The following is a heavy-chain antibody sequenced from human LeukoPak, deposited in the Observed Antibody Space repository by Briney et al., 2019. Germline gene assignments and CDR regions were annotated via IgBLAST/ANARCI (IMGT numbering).Heavy chain of an antibody. CDR3: ARQASGYDLTLLYYFDY. J-gene: IGHJ4*02. CDR1: GYSFTSYW. CDR2: IYPGDSDT. Sequence: GESLKISCKGSGYSFTSYWIAWVRQLPGKGLEWMGIIYPGDSDTRYSPSFEGQVTISADKSISTAYLQWSSLKASGTAMYYCARQASGYDLTLLYYFDYWGQGTLVTVSS. V-gene: IGHV5-51*01. D-gene: IGHD5-12*01.